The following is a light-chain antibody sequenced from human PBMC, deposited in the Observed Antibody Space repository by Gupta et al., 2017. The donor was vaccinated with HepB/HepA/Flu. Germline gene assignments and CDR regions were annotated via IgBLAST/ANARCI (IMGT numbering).Light chain of an antibody. J-gene: IGLJ2*01. V-gene: IGLV1-40*01. CDR1: SSNIGAGYD. CDR2: GNS. Sequence: QSVLTQPPSVSGAPGQRVTISCTGSSSNIGAGYDVHWYQQLPGTAPKLLIYGNSNRPSGVPDRVSGSKSGTAESLTLTGHEAEDEAYDYSQYYDTSHTGGFGRGTKLTVL. CDR3: QYYDTSHTGG.